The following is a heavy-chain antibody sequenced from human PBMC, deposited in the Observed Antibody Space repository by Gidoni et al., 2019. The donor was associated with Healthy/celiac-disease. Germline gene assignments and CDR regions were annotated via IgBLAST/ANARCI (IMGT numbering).Heavy chain of an antibody. CDR1: GGSFSGYY. Sequence: QVQLQQWGAGLLKPSETLSLTCAVYGGSFSGYYWSWIRQPPGKGLEWVGEINHSGSTNYNPSLKSRVTISVDTSKNQFSLKLSSVTAADTAVYYCASKRVIVRGFGYWGQGTLVTVSS. J-gene: IGHJ4*02. V-gene: IGHV4-34*01. CDR3: ASKRVIVRGFGY. D-gene: IGHD3-16*02. CDR2: INHSGST.